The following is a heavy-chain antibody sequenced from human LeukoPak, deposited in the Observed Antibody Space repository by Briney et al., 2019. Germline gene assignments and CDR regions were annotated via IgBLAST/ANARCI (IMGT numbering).Heavy chain of an antibody. Sequence: GGSLRLSCAASGFTFSSYGMHWVRQAPGKGLEWVAVISYDGSNKYYADSVKGRFTISRDNSKNTLYLQMNSLRAEDTAVYYCAKNSGYCSSTSCRFTHFDYWGQGTLVTVSS. CDR1: GFTFSSYG. V-gene: IGHV3-30*18. CDR2: ISYDGSNK. D-gene: IGHD2-2*01. J-gene: IGHJ4*02. CDR3: AKNSGYCSSTSCRFTHFDY.